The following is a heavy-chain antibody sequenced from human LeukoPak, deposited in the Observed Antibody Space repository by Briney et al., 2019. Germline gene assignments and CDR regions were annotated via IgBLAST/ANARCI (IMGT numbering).Heavy chain of an antibody. CDR2: ISAYNGNT. CDR3: ARVSRSSWYPSGWFDP. J-gene: IGHJ5*02. Sequence: ASVKVSCKASGYTFTSYGISWVRQAPGQGLEWMGWISAYNGNTNYAQKLQGRVTMTTDTSTSTAYMELRSLRSDDTVVYYCARVSRSSWYPSGWFDPWGQGTLVTVSS. CDR1: GYTFTSYG. D-gene: IGHD6-13*01. V-gene: IGHV1-18*01.